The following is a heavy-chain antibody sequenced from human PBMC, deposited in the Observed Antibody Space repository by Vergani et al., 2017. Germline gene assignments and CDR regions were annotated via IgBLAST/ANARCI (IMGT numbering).Heavy chain of an antibody. J-gene: IGHJ4*02. Sequence: EVQLVESGGGVVQPGRSLRLSCAASGFTFDDYAMHWVRQAPGKGLEWVSLISGDGGSTYYADSVKGRFTISRDNSKNSLYLQMNSLRTEDTALYYCAKDRYSSSWSHFDYWGQGTLVTVSS. CDR3: AKDRYSSSWSHFDY. V-gene: IGHV3-43*02. CDR2: ISGDGGST. CDR1: GFTFDDYA. D-gene: IGHD6-13*01.